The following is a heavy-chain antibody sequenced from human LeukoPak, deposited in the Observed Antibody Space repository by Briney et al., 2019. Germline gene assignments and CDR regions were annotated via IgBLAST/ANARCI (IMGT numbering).Heavy chain of an antibody. CDR2: INGDGRNI. Sequence: GGSLRLSCVASGFTSSSYWMHWVRHDPRKGLVWVSRINGDGRNINYADSVRGRFTISRDNAKNTLYLQMNTLRVEDTAVYYCTRDREQWLVRRFDYWGQGTLVTVSS. J-gene: IGHJ4*02. CDR1: GFTSSSYW. CDR3: TRDREQWLVRRFDY. V-gene: IGHV3-74*01. D-gene: IGHD6-19*01.